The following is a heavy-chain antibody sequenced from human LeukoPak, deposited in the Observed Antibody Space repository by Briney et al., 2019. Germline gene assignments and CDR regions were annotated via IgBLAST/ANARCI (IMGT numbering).Heavy chain of an antibody. Sequence: PGGSLRLSCAASGFSFSSYYMSWVRQAPGKGLEWVSAISASGGRTYYADSVKGRFTISRDNSKNTMYQQMNSLRAEDTAVYYCAKAGGSSWYDAWGQGILVTVSS. CDR2: ISASGGRT. CDR3: AKAGGSSWYDA. CDR1: GFSFSSYY. D-gene: IGHD6-13*01. V-gene: IGHV3-23*01. J-gene: IGHJ5*02.